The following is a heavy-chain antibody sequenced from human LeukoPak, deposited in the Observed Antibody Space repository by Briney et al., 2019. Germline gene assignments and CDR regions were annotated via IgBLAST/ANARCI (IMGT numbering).Heavy chain of an antibody. D-gene: IGHD3-10*01. Sequence: GGSLRLSCAASGLTFNNAWMNWVRQAPGKGLEWVGRVKSKTDGGSIDYAAPVKGRFTISRDDSKNTLYLQMNSLKTEDTAVYYCAKDSLLWLGELSDYWGQGTLVTVSS. CDR1: GLTFNNAW. CDR3: AKDSLLWLGELSDY. J-gene: IGHJ4*02. V-gene: IGHV3-15*07. CDR2: VKSKTDGGSI.